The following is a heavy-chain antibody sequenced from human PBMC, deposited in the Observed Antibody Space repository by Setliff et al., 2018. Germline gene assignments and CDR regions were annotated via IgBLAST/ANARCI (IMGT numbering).Heavy chain of an antibody. CDR2: IYSGDRNT. CDR1: GFTFSTYA. Sequence: GGSLRLSCAASGFTFSTYAMSWVRQAPGKGLEWVSTIYSGDRNTFYTDSVKGLLTIFRDGSKNTLYLQMTSLRAEDTAVYYCAKPQVELRWGFESWGQGTPVTVSS. J-gene: IGHJ4*02. V-gene: IGHV3-23*03. D-gene: IGHD1-7*01. CDR3: AKPQVELRWGFES.